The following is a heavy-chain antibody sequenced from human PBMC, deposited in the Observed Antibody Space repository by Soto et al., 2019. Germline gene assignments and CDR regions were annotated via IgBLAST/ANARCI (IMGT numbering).Heavy chain of an antibody. Sequence: GGSLRLSCEASGFNFSSYGIHWVRQAPGKGLEWVAIIWNDGSNEYYADSVKGRFTISRDNSKNTVYLQVSKLRAEDTAVYFCAVSSPDIVVLPSSIYFTSWGPGTQVTVSS. CDR1: GFNFSSYG. D-gene: IGHD2-15*01. J-gene: IGHJ4*02. V-gene: IGHV3-33*01. CDR2: IWNDGSNE. CDR3: AVSSPDIVVLPSSIYFTS.